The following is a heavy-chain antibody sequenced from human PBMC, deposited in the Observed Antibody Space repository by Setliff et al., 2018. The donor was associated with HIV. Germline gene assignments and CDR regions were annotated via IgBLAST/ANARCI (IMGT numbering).Heavy chain of an antibody. CDR3: AREIYD. Sequence: ASVKVSCKGSGYTFTNYAINWVRQAPGQGLEWMGWINTNTGHPIYARGFTGRFVFSLDTSVNTAFLQINSLKADDTALYYCAREIYDWGQGTLVTVS. D-gene: IGHD4-17*01. V-gene: IGHV7-4-1*02. CDR2: INTNTGHP. J-gene: IGHJ4*02. CDR1: GYTFTNYA.